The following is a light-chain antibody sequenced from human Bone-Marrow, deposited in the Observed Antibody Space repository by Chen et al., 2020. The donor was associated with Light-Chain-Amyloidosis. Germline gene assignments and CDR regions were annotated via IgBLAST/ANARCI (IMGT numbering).Light chain of an antibody. V-gene: IGLV2-14*01. J-gene: IGLJ1*01. CDR2: EVT. Sequence: QSALTQPASVSGSPGQSITISCTGTISDVGGDNHVSWYQQHTDKAPKLMIYEVTNRPSWVPDRFSGSKSDNTASLTISGLQTEDEADYFCSSYTITNTLVFGSGTRVTVL. CDR3: SSYTITNTLV. CDR1: ISDVGGDNH.